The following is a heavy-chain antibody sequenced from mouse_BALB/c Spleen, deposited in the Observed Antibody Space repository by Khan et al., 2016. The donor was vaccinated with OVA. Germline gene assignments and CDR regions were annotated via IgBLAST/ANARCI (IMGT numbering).Heavy chain of an antibody. J-gene: IGHJ1*01. CDR2: IYPGDGDT. V-gene: IGHV1-87*01. D-gene: IGHD2-1*01. Sequence: QVQLQRSGAELARPGASVKLSCKASGYSFTSYWMQWVKQRPGQGLEWIGAIYPGDGDTRYTQKFKGKATLTADNSSSTAYMQLSSLASEDSAIYYCARGRYGNWYFDVWGAGTTVTVSS. CDR1: GYSFTSYW. CDR3: ARGRYGNWYFDV.